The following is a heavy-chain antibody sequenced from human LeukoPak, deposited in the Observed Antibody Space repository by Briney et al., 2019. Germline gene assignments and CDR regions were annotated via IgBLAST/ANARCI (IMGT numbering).Heavy chain of an antibody. D-gene: IGHD2-2*01. Sequence: PGGSLRLSCAASGFTFSSYAMSWVRQAPGKGLEWDSAISGSGGNTYYADSVKGRFTISRDNSKNTLYLQMNSLRDEDTAVYYCAKDGRYCSSTSCKKDDYWGQGILATVSS. CDR3: AKDGRYCSSTSCKKDDY. J-gene: IGHJ4*02. CDR2: ISGSGGNT. V-gene: IGHV3-23*01. CDR1: GFTFSSYA.